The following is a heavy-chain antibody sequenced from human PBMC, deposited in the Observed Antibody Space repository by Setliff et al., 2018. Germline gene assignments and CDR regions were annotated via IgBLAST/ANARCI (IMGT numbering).Heavy chain of an antibody. V-gene: IGHV1-69-2*01. Sequence: ASVKVSCKASGYTFTDYYMHWVQQAPGKGLEWMGRVDPEDGHTNYAEKFQGRITISADMSLDIAHMELGSLTSEDTAVYYCTTGLRHGVPYFDLWGQGTLVTVSS. CDR1: GYTFTDYY. J-gene: IGHJ4*02. D-gene: IGHD3-10*01. CDR3: TTGLRHGVPYFDL. CDR2: VDPEDGHT.